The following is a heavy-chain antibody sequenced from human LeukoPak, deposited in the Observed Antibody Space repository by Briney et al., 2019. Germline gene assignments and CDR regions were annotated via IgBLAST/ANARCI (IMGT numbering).Heavy chain of an antibody. V-gene: IGHV3-30*02. CDR2: IRYDGSNK. D-gene: IGHD2-2*01. CDR3: AKDARQYCSSTSCYR. Sequence: GGSLRLSCAASGFTFSSYGMHWVRQAPGKGLEWVAFIRYDGSNKYYADSVKGRFTISRDNSKNTLYLQMNSLRAEDTAVYYYAKDARQYCSSTSCYRWGQGTLVTVSS. J-gene: IGHJ4*02. CDR1: GFTFSSYG.